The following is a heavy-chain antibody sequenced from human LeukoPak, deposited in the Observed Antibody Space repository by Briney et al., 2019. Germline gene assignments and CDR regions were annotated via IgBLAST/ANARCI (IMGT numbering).Heavy chain of an antibody. Sequence: SETLSLTCTVSGCSIDSGFYWGWIRQPPGKGLEWIANIYHSGSTYYNPSLQSRVNISVDTSKNQFSLNLATVAATDTAMYYCARVGYSGSYYHAFEIWGQGTMVTVSS. V-gene: IGHV4-38-2*02. CDR3: ARVGYSGSYYHAFEI. J-gene: IGHJ3*02. CDR2: IYHSGST. D-gene: IGHD1-26*01. CDR1: GCSIDSGFY.